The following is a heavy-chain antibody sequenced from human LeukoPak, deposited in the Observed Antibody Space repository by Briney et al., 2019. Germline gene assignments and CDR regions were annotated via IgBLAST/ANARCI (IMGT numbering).Heavy chain of an antibody. J-gene: IGHJ4*02. D-gene: IGHD3-22*01. CDR1: GGSFSGYY. CDR2: INHSGST. V-gene: IGHV4-34*01. CDR3: ARSHDSSYFDY. Sequence: SETLPLTCAVYGGSFSGYYWSWIRQPPGKGLEWIGEINHSGSTNYNPSLKSRVTISVDTSKNQFSLKLSFVTAADTAVYYCARSHDSSYFDYWGQGTLVTVSS.